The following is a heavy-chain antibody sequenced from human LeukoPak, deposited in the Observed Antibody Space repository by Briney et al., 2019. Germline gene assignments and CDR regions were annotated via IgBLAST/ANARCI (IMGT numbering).Heavy chain of an antibody. CDR1: GFTFSSYW. D-gene: IGHD2-2*01. J-gene: IGHJ6*02. CDR3: ARWGAGCSSTSCYGPQDYYYGMDV. Sequence: GGSLRLSCAASGFTFSSYWMSWVRQAPGKGLEWVANIKQDGSEKYNVDSVKGRFTISRDNAKNSLYLQMNSLRAEDTAVYYCARWGAGCSSTSCYGPQDYYYGMDVWGQGTTVTVSS. V-gene: IGHV3-7*01. CDR2: IKQDGSEK.